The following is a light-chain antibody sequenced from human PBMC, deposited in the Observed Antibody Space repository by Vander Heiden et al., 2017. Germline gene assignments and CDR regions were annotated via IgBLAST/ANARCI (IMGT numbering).Light chain of an antibody. CDR1: QSIGYW. Sequence: DIQMTQSPSTLSASVGDRVTITCRASQSIGYWLAWYQQRPGKAPNLLISKTSTLESGVPSRFSGSGSGTEFTLTISSLQPDDFATYYCQHYESYSTWTFGQGTKVEIK. V-gene: IGKV1-5*03. J-gene: IGKJ1*01. CDR3: QHYESYSTWT. CDR2: KTS.